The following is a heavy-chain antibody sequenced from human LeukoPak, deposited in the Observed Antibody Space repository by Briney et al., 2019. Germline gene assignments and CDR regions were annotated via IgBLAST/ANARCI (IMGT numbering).Heavy chain of an antibody. CDR3: ARDPISTTYY. D-gene: IGHD1-1*01. Sequence: GGSLRLSCAASGFTFSSYSMNWVRQAPGKGLEWVSVIYSGGSTYYADSVKGRFTISRDNSKNTLYLQMNSLRAEDTAVYYCARDPISTTYYWGQGTLVTVSS. CDR1: GFTFSSYS. V-gene: IGHV3-53*01. CDR2: IYSGGST. J-gene: IGHJ4*02.